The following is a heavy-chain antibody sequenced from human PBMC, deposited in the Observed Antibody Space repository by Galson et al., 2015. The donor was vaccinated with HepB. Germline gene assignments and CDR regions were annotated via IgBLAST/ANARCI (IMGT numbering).Heavy chain of an antibody. J-gene: IGHJ4*02. CDR3: AREGGDIVVVPAAMPDY. CDR1: GFTFSSYA. V-gene: IGHV3-30*04. Sequence: SLRLSCATSGFTFSSYAMHWVRQAPGKGLEWVAVISYDGSNKYYADSVKGRFTISRDNSKNTLYLQMNSLRAEDTAVYYCAREGGDIVVVPAAMPDYWGQGTLVTVSS. D-gene: IGHD2-2*01. CDR2: ISYDGSNK.